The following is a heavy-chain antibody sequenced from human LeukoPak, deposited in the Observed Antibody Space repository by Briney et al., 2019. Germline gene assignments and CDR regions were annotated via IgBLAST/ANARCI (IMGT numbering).Heavy chain of an antibody. CDR1: GFTFSSYA. CDR3: ARVSPTADYYYYMDV. CDR2: ISGSGGST. J-gene: IGHJ6*03. D-gene: IGHD4-11*01. Sequence: GGSLRLSCAASGFTFSSYAMSWVRQAPGKGLEWVSAISGSGGSTYYADSVKGRFTISRDNSKNTLYLQMGSLRAEDMAVYYCARVSPTADYYYYMDVWGKGTTVTVSS. V-gene: IGHV3-23*01.